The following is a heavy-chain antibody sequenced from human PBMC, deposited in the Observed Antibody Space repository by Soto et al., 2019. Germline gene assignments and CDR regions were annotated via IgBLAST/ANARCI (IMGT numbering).Heavy chain of an antibody. J-gene: IGHJ3*01. Sequence: SVKVSSKDSRGTFSSYASSSLQQAPGQGREWMGGIIPILGTANYAQKFQGRVTITADESTSTAYMELSSLRSEDTAVYYCARDELGYYYDSSVLCARGDAFDLWGQGTMVTVSS. D-gene: IGHD3-22*01. CDR1: RGTFSSYA. V-gene: IGHV1-69*13. CDR3: ARDELGYYYDSSVLCARGDAFDL. CDR2: IIPILGTA.